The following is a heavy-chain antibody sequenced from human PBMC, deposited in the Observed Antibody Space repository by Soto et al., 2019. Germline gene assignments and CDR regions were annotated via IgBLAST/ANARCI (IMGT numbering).Heavy chain of an antibody. Sequence: SETLSLTCTVSGGSISSGGYYWSWIRQHPGKGLEWIGYIYYSGSTYYNPSLKSRVTISVDTSKNQFSLKLSSVTAAETAVYYCARLAAGVDDIVVVVADLPTEETYYYYGMDVWGQGTTVTVSS. CDR1: GGSISSGGYY. J-gene: IGHJ6*02. D-gene: IGHD2-15*01. V-gene: IGHV4-31*03. CDR2: IYYSGST. CDR3: ARLAAGVDDIVVVVADLPTEETYYYYGMDV.